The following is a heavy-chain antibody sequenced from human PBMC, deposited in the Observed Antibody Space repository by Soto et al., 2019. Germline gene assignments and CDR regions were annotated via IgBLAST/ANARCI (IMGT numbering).Heavy chain of an antibody. J-gene: IGHJ4*02. V-gene: IGHV4-34*01. D-gene: IGHD2-15*01. CDR2: IYHSGNT. Sequence: QVHLQQWGAGLLKPSETLSLTCAVYGGSFTDNYWTWIRQPPGKGLEWIGEIYHSGNTNYNPSLKGRVTISVDTSKNQFSLKVGSVTAADTAVYYCASARYDYWGRGTLVTVSS. CDR3: ASARYDY. CDR1: GGSFTDNY.